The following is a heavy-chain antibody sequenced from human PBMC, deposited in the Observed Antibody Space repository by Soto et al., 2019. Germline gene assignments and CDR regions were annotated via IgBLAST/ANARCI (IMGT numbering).Heavy chain of an antibody. D-gene: IGHD2-21*01. CDR1: GDSISSDKW. Sequence: PSETLSLTCAVSGDSISSDKWWSWVRQPPGKGLEWIGEVYHSGNTNYNPSLKSRVIISVDKSKNQFSLKLSSVTDADTAVYYCARGNVVAIDYWGQGTLVTVSS. CDR3: ARGNVVAIDY. J-gene: IGHJ4*02. V-gene: IGHV4-4*02. CDR2: VYHSGNT.